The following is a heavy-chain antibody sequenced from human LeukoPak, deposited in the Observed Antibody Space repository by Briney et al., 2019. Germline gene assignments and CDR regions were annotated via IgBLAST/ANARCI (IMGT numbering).Heavy chain of an antibody. Sequence: GGSLRLSCAASGFTFSSYWMSWVRQAPGKGLEWVANIKQDGSEKYYVDSVKGRFTISRDNAKNSLYLQMNSLRAEDTAVYYCARDLPTYYYDSSGYLDAFDIWGQGTMVTVSS. D-gene: IGHD3-22*01. CDR1: GFTFSSYW. J-gene: IGHJ3*02. V-gene: IGHV3-7*01. CDR2: IKQDGSEK. CDR3: ARDLPTYYYDSSGYLDAFDI.